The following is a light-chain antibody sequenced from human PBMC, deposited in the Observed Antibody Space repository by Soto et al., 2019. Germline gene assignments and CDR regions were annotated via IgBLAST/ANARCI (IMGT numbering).Light chain of an antibody. CDR1: QGISNY. V-gene: IGKV1-27*01. CDR2: AAS. J-gene: IGKJ1*01. Sequence: DIQMTQSPSSLSASVGDRVTITCRASQGISNYLAWYQQKPGKVPKLLIYAASTLQSGVPSRFSGSGSGTDFTITISSLQPEDVATYYCQKYNSAPRTFGQGTKLEIQ. CDR3: QKYNSAPRT.